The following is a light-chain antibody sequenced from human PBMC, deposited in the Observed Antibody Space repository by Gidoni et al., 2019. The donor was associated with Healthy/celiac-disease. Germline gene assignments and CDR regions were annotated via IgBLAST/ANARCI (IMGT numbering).Light chain of an antibody. Sequence: QAVVTQEPSLTVSPGGTVTLTCGSSTGALTSGHYPYWFQQKPGQAPRTLIYDTSNKHSWTPARFSGSLLGGKAALTLSGAQPEDEAEYYCLLSYSGARSGVFGGGTKLTGL. V-gene: IGLV7-46*01. CDR2: DTS. CDR3: LLSYSGARSGV. J-gene: IGLJ2*01. CDR1: TGALTSGHY.